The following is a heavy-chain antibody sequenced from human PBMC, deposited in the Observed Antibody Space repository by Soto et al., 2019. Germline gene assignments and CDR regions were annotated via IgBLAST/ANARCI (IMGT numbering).Heavy chain of an antibody. J-gene: IGHJ4*02. CDR1: SASISSSSYT. V-gene: IGHV4-39*07. CDR3: ARGVLH. D-gene: IGHD1-26*01. CDR2: IYDSGRT. Sequence: PSETLSLTCTVSSASISSSSYTWGWIRQPPGKGLEWIGSIYDSGRTYYNPSLNSRVTVSVDTSKNQFSLKLSSVTAADTAVYYCARGVLHWGQGTLVTVSS.